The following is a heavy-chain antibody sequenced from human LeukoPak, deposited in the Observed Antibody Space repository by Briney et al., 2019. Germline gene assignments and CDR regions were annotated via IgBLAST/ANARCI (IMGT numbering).Heavy chain of an antibody. CDR1: GFSFSSHS. CDR3: ARGPIPATAIPEN. D-gene: IGHD2-2*02. J-gene: IGHJ4*02. V-gene: IGHV3-74*03. CDR2: INSDGTST. Sequence: PGGFLRLSCAASGFSFSSHSMNWVRQAPGKGLVWVSRINSDGTSTTYADFVKGRFTISRDSAKNTLYLQMNSLRDEDTAVYYCARGPIPATAIPENWGQGTLVTVSS.